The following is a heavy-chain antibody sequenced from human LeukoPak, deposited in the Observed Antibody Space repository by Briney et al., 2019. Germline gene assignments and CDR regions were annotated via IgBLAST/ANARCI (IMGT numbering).Heavy chain of an antibody. V-gene: IGHV4-59*01. J-gene: IGHJ4*02. CDR3: ATVASGWYPDY. D-gene: IGHD6-13*01. Sequence: ETLSLTCTVSGGSISSYYWSWIRQPPGKGLEWIGYIDSSGITNYNSSLNSRVTISLDTSQNQFSLKLNSVTAADTAVYYCATVASGWYPDYWGQGALVTVAS. CDR1: GGSISSYY. CDR2: IDSSGIT.